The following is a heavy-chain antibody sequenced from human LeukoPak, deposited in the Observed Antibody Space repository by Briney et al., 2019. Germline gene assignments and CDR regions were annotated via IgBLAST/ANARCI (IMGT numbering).Heavy chain of an antibody. V-gene: IGHV3-21*01. CDR3: ARDPPSFQH. Sequence: PGGSLRLSCAASGFTVSSNYMSWVRQAPGKGLEWVSSISSSSGYIYYADSVKGRFTISRDNAKNSLYLQMNSLRAEDTAVYYCARDPPSFQHWGQGTLVTVSS. J-gene: IGHJ1*01. CDR2: ISSSSGYI. CDR1: GFTVSSNY.